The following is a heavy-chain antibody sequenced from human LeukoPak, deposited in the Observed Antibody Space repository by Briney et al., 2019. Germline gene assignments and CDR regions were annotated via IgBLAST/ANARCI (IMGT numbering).Heavy chain of an antibody. V-gene: IGHV3-48*03. CDR1: GFTFSSYE. J-gene: IGHJ6*02. CDR3: ASFFSPISLDWLHQGYYGMDV. Sequence: GGSLRLSCAASGFTFSSYEMNWVRQAPGKGLEWVSYISSSGSTIYYADSVKGRFTISRDNAKNSLYLQMNSLRAEDTAVYYCASFFSPISLDWLHQGYYGMDVWGQGTTVVVSS. CDR2: ISSSGSTI. D-gene: IGHD3-9*01.